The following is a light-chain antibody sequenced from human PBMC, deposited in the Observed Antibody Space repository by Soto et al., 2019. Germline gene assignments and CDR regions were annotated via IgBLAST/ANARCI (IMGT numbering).Light chain of an antibody. CDR1: SSDIGGYDH. J-gene: IGLJ1*01. Sequence: QSALTQPPSASGSPGQSVTISCTGTSSDIGGYDHVSWYQQHPGKAPKVMIYEVTKRPSGVPDRFSGSKAGNTASLTVFGLQAEDEADYYCCSYAGSYTHVFGTGTKLTVL. V-gene: IGLV2-8*01. CDR2: EVT. CDR3: CSYAGSYTHV.